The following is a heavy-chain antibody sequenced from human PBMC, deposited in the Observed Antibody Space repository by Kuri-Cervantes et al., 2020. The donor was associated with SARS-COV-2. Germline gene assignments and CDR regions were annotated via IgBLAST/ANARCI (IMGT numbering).Heavy chain of an antibody. V-gene: IGHV4-59*01. CDR3: ARAKMGFLERDNWFDP. CDR2: IYYSGST. D-gene: IGHD3-3*01. Sequence: SETLSLTCAVYGGSFSGYYWSWIRQPPGKGLEWIGYIYYSGSTNYNPSLKSRVTISVDTSKNQFSLKLSSVTAADTAVYYCARAKMGFLERDNWFDPWGQGTLVTVSS. CDR1: GGSFSGYY. J-gene: IGHJ5*02.